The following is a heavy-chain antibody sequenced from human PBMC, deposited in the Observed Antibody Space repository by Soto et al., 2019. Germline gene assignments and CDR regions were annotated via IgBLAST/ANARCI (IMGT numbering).Heavy chain of an antibody. J-gene: IGHJ6*02. CDR2: IWYDGSNK. V-gene: IGHV3-33*01. CDR1: GFTFSSYG. Sequence: GGSLRLSCAASGFTFSSYGMHWVRQAPGKGLEWVAVIWYDGSNKYYADSVKGRFTISRDNSKNTLYLQMNSLRAEDTAVYYCARDLGLPHLHYYYYYGMDVWGQGTTVTVSS. CDR3: ARDLGLPHLHYYYYYGMDV. D-gene: IGHD5-12*01.